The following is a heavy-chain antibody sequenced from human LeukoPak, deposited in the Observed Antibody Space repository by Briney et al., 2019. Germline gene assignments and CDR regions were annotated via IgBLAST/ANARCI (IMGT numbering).Heavy chain of an antibody. V-gene: IGHV4-59*08. D-gene: IGHD3-22*01. CDR2: IYYSGST. CDR1: GDSISSYY. CDR3: ARSERIIMILGGAFDI. Sequence: SETLSLTCTVSGDSISSYYWNWIRQPPGKGLEWIGYIYYSGSTNYSPSLKSRVTISVDTSKKQFSLKLSSVTAADTAVYYCARSERIIMILGGAFDIWGQGTVVTVSS. J-gene: IGHJ3*02.